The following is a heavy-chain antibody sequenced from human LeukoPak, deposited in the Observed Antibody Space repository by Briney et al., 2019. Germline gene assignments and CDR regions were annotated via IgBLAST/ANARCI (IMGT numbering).Heavy chain of an antibody. CDR1: GYTFTSYG. CDR3: ARLYYYRSGEGDY. V-gene: IGHV1-18*04. J-gene: IGHJ4*02. CDR2: ISAYNGNT. D-gene: IGHD3-10*01. Sequence: EASVNVSCKASGYTFTSYGISGVRHAPGQGREWMGWISAYNGNTNHTQKLQGSVTMTTETSKSTGYMELGSLRSYDPGVYYCARLYYYRSGEGDYGGQGTLVTVS.